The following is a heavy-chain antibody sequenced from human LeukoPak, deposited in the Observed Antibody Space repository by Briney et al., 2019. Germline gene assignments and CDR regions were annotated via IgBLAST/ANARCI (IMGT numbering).Heavy chain of an antibody. V-gene: IGHV3-48*04. CDR1: GFPFSTYS. CDR3: ARARVYAFDI. D-gene: IGHD3-10*01. Sequence: PGGSLRLSCAASGFPFSTYSMNWVRQAPGKGLEWVSYISSSGRTIYYADSVKGRFTISRDNAKNSLYLQMNSLRAEDTAVYYCARARVYAFDIWGQGTMVTVSS. CDR2: ISSSGRTI. J-gene: IGHJ3*02.